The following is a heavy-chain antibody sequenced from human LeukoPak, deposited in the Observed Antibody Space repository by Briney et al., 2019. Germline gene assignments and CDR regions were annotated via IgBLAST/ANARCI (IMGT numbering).Heavy chain of an antibody. Sequence: GGSLRLSCTTSGFTFSPYSMSWVRQSPGKRLEWVSAINDDTPYYADSVKGRFTVSRDNSRDTLYLQLNSLRAEDTAVYYCAREGGSGSYYNKGPDAFDIWGQGTMVTVSS. V-gene: IGHV3-23*01. J-gene: IGHJ3*02. CDR3: AREGGSGSYYNKGPDAFDI. CDR1: GFTFSPYS. D-gene: IGHD3-10*01. CDR2: INDDTP.